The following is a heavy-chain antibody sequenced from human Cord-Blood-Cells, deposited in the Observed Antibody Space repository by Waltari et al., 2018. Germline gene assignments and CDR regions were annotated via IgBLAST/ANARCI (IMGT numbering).Heavy chain of an antibody. CDR1: GGSISSGGYY. CDR3: ARAWYYYDSSGYYFDY. CDR2: NYYSGST. Sequence: QVQLQESGPGLVKPSQTLSLTCTVSGGSISSGGYYWSWIRQPPGKGLEWIGYNYYSGSTYYNPSRKSRVTISVDTSKNQFSLKLSSVTAADTAVYYCARAWYYYDSSGYYFDYWGQGTLVTVSS. D-gene: IGHD3-22*01. J-gene: IGHJ4*02. V-gene: IGHV4-31*03.